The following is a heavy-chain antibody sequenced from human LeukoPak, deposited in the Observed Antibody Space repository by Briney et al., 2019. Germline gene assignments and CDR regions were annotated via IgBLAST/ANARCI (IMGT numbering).Heavy chain of an antibody. V-gene: IGHV3-21*01. CDR2: ISSSSSYI. CDR3: AREQYDFWSGYYCY. CDR1: GFTFSSYS. Sequence: GGSLRLSCAASGFTFSSYSMNWVRQAPGKGLEWVSSISSSSSYIYYADSVKGRFTISRDNAKHSLYLQMNSLRAEDTAVYYCAREQYDFWSGYYCYWGQGTLVTVSS. J-gene: IGHJ4*02. D-gene: IGHD3-3*01.